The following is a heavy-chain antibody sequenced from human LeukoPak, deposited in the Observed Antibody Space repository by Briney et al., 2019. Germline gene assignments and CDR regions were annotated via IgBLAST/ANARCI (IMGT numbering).Heavy chain of an antibody. J-gene: IGHJ4*02. CDR1: GSSISSGGYY. D-gene: IGHD3-10*01. CDR2: IYYSGST. Sequence: PSQTLSLTCTVSGSSISSGGYYWSWIRQHPGKGLEWIGYIYYSGSTNYNPSLKSRVTISVDTSKNQFSLKLSSVTAADTAVYYCAGMVRDPQFDYWGQGTLVTVSS. CDR3: AGMVRDPQFDY. V-gene: IGHV4-31*03.